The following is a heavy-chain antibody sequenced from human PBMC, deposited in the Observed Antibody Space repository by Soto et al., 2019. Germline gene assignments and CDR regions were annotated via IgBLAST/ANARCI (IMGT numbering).Heavy chain of an antibody. CDR3: ARDISDGSGTAYGY. J-gene: IGHJ4*02. CDR1: GYNFISHG. Sequence: QVQLVQSGAEVKKPGASVKVSCKASGYNFISHGISWVRQAPGKGLEWMGWISNQNGGTNYAQKVQDRATMTTDTSTSTAYMELRSLTSDDSAVSYCARDISDGSGTAYGYWGQGTPVTVSS. D-gene: IGHD3-10*01. V-gene: IGHV1-18*01. CDR2: ISNQNGGT.